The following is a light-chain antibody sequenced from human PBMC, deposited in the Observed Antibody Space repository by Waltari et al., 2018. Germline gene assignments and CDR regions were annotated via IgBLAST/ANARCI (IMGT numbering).Light chain of an antibody. Sequence: DLVITQCPDSLAVSLCGRATINCKSSQSVLYSSNNKNYLAWYQQKPGQPPKLLIYWASTRESGVPDRFSGSGSGTDFTLTISSLLAEDVAVYYCQQYSSTPLTFGGGTKVEIK. CDR3: QQYSSTPLT. CDR1: QSVLYSSNNKNY. V-gene: IGKV4-1*01. J-gene: IGKJ4*01. CDR2: WAS.